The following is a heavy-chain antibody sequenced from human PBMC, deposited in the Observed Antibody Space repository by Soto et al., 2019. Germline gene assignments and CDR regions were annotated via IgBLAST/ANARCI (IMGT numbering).Heavy chain of an antibody. V-gene: IGHV1-46*01. CDR1: GYTFTSYY. CDR3: ARGGRIVDTGIGYYYYHAMDV. D-gene: IGHD5-18*01. J-gene: IGHJ6*02. CDR2: FNPTGDTA. Sequence: QVQLVQSGAEVKKPGASVKASCKASGYTFTSYYIHWVRQAPGQGLEWMGIFNPTGDTASYAQKLQGRVTMTRDTSTGIAYMELGSLRSEDTAVYYCARGGRIVDTGIGYYYYHAMDVWGQGTTVTVS.